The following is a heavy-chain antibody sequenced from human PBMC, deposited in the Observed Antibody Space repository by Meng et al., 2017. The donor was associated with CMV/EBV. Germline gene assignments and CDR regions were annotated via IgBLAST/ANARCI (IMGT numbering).Heavy chain of an antibody. Sequence: GESLKISCAASGFTFSSYWMSWVRQAPGKGLEWVANIKQDGSEKYYVDSVKGRFTISRDNAKNSLYLQMNSLRAEDTAMYYCVFPKGGRGDDAFDIWGQGTMVTVSS. CDR2: IKQDGSEK. CDR3: VFPKGGRGDDAFDI. D-gene: IGHD7-27*01. V-gene: IGHV3-7*01. J-gene: IGHJ3*02. CDR1: GFTFSSYW.